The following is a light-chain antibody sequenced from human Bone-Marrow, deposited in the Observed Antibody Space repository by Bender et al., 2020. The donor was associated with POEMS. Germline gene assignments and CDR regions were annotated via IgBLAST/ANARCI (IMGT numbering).Light chain of an antibody. Sequence: QSALTQPPSASGSPGQSVTLSCPGTSSDVGAYNFVSWYQQHPDKAPRLLIYEVTKRPPGVPDRFSGSKSGNTASLTVSGLQAEDEAHYYCGSYAGNDNWVFGGGTKLTVL. CDR1: SSDVGAYNF. V-gene: IGLV2-8*01. CDR3: GSYAGNDNWV. CDR2: EVT. J-gene: IGLJ3*02.